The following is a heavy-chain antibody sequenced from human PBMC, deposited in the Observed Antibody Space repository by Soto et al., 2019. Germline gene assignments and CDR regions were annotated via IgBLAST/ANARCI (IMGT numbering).Heavy chain of an antibody. Sequence: GGSLRLSCAASGFTFSSYGMHWVRLAPGKGLEWVALISYDGSNKYYADSVKGRFTISRDNSKNTLYLQMNSLRVEDTAVYYCAKDQFPYCSSSCSGVSDYWGQGTLVTVSS. V-gene: IGHV3-30*18. D-gene: IGHD2-2*01. J-gene: IGHJ4*02. CDR2: ISYDGSNK. CDR1: GFTFSSYG. CDR3: AKDQFPYCSSSCSGVSDY.